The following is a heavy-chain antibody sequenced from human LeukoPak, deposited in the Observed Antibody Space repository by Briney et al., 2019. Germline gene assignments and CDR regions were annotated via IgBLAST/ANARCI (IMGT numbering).Heavy chain of an antibody. D-gene: IGHD6-19*01. V-gene: IGHV4-4*07. Sequence: SETLSLTCSVSGGSMSSYYWSWIRQPAGKGLEWIGRIYTSGSTNYNPSLKSRVTMSIDTSKNQFSLRLTSVTAADTAVYYCAGISVTGGDWFDPWGQGTLVTVSS. J-gene: IGHJ5*02. CDR1: GGSMSSYY. CDR3: AGISVTGGDWFDP. CDR2: IYTSGST.